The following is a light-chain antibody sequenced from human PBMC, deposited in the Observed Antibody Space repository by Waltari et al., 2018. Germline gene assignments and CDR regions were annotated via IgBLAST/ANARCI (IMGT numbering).Light chain of an antibody. CDR1: SSDVGGYKY. CDR2: EVT. J-gene: IGLJ2*01. V-gene: IGLV2-8*01. Sequence: QSALTQPPSASGSPGQTVTIPCTGTSSDVGGYKYVSWYQQHPAKAPKLMISEVTKRPSGVPDRFSGSKSGNTASLTVSGLQAEDEADYYCSSYAGSNNLVFGGGTKLTVL. CDR3: SSYAGSNNLV.